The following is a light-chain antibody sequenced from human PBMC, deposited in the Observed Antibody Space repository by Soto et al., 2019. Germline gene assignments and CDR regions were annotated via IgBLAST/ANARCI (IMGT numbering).Light chain of an antibody. Sequence: ATQMTKSPSSLSASVRDRVTITCRASQGIRNDLGWYQQKPGKAPKLLIYAASSLQSGVPPRFSGSGSGTDFTLTISSLQPEDFATYYCLQDYNYPRTFGQVTKVDI. CDR2: AAS. CDR3: LQDYNYPRT. J-gene: IGKJ1*01. V-gene: IGKV1-6*01. CDR1: QGIRND.